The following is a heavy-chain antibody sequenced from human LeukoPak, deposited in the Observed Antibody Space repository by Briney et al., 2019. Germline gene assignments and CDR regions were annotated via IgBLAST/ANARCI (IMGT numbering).Heavy chain of an antibody. CDR1: GDSISSSTYY. D-gene: IGHD5-12*01. J-gene: IGHJ5*02. V-gene: IGHV4-39*07. Sequence: ETLSLTCTSSGDSISSSTYYWGWIRQPPGKGLEWIGSMCYSGNTYYNPSLKSRVTISVDTSKNHFSLKLSSVTAADTAVYYCARDVASWGQGTLVTVSS. CDR2: MCYSGNT. CDR3: ARDVAS.